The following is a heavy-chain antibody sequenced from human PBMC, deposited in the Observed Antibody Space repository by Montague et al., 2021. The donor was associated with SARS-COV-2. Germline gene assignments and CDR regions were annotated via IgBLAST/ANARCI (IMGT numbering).Heavy chain of an antibody. V-gene: IGHV4-34*01. Sequence: SDTLSLTRAVHGTSFSGYYWNWIRQPPGKGLEWIGEINHGGSTKYSPSLKSRLTISADTSKNQFSLKLTSVAAADTAVYYCARLRDGVVPSPILGVGPYYSYYYMDVWGRGTTVTVSS. CDR2: INHGGST. CDR1: GTSFSGYY. CDR3: ARLRDGVVPSPILGVGPYYSYYYMDV. D-gene: IGHD3-10*01. J-gene: IGHJ6*03.